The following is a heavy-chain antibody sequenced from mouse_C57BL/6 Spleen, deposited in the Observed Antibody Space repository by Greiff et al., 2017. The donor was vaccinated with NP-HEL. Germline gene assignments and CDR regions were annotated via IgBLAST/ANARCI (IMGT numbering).Heavy chain of an antibody. CDR3: ARKAVATGRYAMDY. CDR1: GFTFSDYG. D-gene: IGHD1-1*01. CDR2: ISSGSSTI. V-gene: IGHV5-17*01. Sequence: EVQLVESGGGLVKPGGSLKLSCAASGFTFSDYGMHWVRQAPEKGLEWVAYISSGSSTIYYADTVKGRFTFSRDNAKNTLFLQMTRLRSEDTAMYYCARKAVATGRYAMDYWGQGTSVTVSS. J-gene: IGHJ4*01.